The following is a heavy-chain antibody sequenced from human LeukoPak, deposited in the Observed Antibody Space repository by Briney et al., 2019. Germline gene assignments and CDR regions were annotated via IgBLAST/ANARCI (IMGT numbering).Heavy chain of an antibody. CDR1: GFTLSSYS. CDR2: ISSSSTYI. CDR3: ARGVDSYGSGTYPPDY. D-gene: IGHD3-10*01. V-gene: IGHV3-21*01. J-gene: IGHJ4*02. Sequence: GGSLRLSCAASGFTLSSYSMNWVRQAPGKGLEWVSSISSSSTYIYYADSVKGRFTISRDNAKNSLYLQMNSLRAEDTAVYYCARGVDSYGSGTYPPDYWGQGTLVTVSS.